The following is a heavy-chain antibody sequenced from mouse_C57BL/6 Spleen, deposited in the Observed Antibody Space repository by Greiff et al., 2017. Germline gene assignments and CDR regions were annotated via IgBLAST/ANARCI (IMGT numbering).Heavy chain of an antibody. J-gene: IGHJ1*03. CDR1: GYTFTSYW. CDR3: ARFTTVENFDV. V-gene: IGHV1-64*01. Sequence: VKLQQPGAELVKPGASVKLSCKASGYTFTSYWMHWVKQRPGQGLEWIGMIHPNSGSTNYNEKFKSKATLTVDKSSSTAYMQLSSLTSEDSAVYYCARFTTVENFDVWGTGTTVTVSS. CDR2: IHPNSGST. D-gene: IGHD1-1*01.